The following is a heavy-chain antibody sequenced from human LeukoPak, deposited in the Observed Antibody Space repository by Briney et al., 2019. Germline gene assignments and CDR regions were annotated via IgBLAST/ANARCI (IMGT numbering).Heavy chain of an antibody. CDR1: GGSISSGGYY. J-gene: IGHJ2*01. CDR2: IYYSGST. D-gene: IGHD6-13*01. CDR3: ARDRSGYSSSWYPWHFDL. Sequence: SETLSLTCTVSGGSISSGGYYWSWIRQHPGKGLEWIGYIYYSGSTYYNPSLKSRVTISVDTSKNQFSLKLSSVTAADTAVYYCARDRSGYSSSWYPWHFDLWGRGTLVTVSS. V-gene: IGHV4-31*03.